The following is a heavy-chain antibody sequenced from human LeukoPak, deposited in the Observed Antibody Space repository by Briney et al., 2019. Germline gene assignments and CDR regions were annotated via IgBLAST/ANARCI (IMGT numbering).Heavy chain of an antibody. CDR2: ISYDGSNK. CDR3: ARDKGDDSSGYYYLNWFDP. Sequence: GGSLRLSCAASGFTFSSYAMHWVRQAPGKGLEWVAVISYDGSNKYYADSVKGRFTISRDNSKNTLYLQMNSVRAEDTAVYYCARDKGDDSSGYYYLNWFDPWGQGTLVTVSS. CDR1: GFTFSSYA. D-gene: IGHD3-22*01. J-gene: IGHJ5*02. V-gene: IGHV3-30-3*01.